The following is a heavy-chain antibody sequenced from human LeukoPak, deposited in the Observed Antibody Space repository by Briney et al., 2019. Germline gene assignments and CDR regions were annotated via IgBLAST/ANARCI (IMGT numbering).Heavy chain of an antibody. V-gene: IGHV4-61*01. CDR2: IYYSGST. CDR1: GGSVSSGSYY. CDR3: ARDNRDYGDFSRPDYYYGMDV. D-gene: IGHD4-17*01. J-gene: IGHJ6*04. Sequence: SETLSLTCTVSGGSVSSGSYYWSWIRQPPGTGLEWIGYIYYSGSTNYNPSLKSRVTISVDTSKNQFSLKLSSVTAADTAVYYCARDNRDYGDFSRPDYYYGMDVWGKGTTVTVSS.